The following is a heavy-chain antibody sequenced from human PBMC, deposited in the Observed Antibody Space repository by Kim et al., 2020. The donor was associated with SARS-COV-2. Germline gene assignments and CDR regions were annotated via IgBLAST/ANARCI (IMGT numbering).Heavy chain of an antibody. V-gene: IGHV3-48*03. Sequence: GGSLRLSCAASGFTFSSYEMNWVRQAPGKGLEWVSYISSSGSTIYYADSVKGRFTISRDNAKNSLYLQMNSLRAEDTAVYYCARLYDYSNSVFDPWGQGTLVTVSS. J-gene: IGHJ5*02. CDR3: ARLYDYSNSVFDP. CDR1: GFTFSSYE. CDR2: ISSSGSTI. D-gene: IGHD4-4*01.